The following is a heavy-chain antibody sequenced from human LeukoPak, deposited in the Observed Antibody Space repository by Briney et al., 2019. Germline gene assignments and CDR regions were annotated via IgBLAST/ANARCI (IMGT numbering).Heavy chain of an antibody. CDR2: ISSSSSYI. J-gene: IGHJ4*02. Sequence: GGALRLSCAASGCTFISYSMNLVGQAPGKGLEGVSSISSSSSYIYYADSVKGRFTISIDNAKNSLYLQMNSMRDEDTAVYYCASGPLSSSSPTHFDYWGQGTLVTVSS. V-gene: IGHV3-21*01. CDR1: GCTFISYS. CDR3: ASGPLSSSSPTHFDY. D-gene: IGHD6-13*01.